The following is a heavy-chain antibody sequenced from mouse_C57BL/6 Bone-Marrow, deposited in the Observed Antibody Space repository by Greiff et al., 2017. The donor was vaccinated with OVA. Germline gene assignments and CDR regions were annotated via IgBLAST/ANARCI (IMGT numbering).Heavy chain of an antibody. V-gene: IGHV14-4*01. CDR1: GFNIKDDY. Sequence: EVQLQQSGAELVRPGASVKLSCTASGFNIKDDYMHWVKQRPEQGLEWIGWIDPENGDTEYASKFQGKATITADTSSNTAYLQLSSLTSEDTAVYYCTTGNWDDDWGQGTTLTVSS. CDR3: TTGNWDDD. D-gene: IGHD4-1*01. CDR2: IDPENGDT. J-gene: IGHJ2*01.